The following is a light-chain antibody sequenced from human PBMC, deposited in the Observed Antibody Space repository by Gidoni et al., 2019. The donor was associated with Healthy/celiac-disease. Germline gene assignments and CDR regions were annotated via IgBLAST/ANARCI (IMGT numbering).Light chain of an antibody. Sequence: QSALTQPASVSGSPGQSITISCTGTISDVGGYNYVSWYQQYPGKAPKLMIYEFSNRPSGVSNRFSGSKSGNTASLTISGLQAEDEADYYCSSYTSSSTDVVFGGGTKLTVL. CDR3: SSYTSSSTDVV. CDR1: ISDVGGYNY. V-gene: IGLV2-14*01. J-gene: IGLJ2*01. CDR2: EFS.